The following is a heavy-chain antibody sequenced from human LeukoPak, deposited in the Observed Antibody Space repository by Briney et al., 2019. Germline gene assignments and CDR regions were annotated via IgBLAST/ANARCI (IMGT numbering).Heavy chain of an antibody. V-gene: IGHV4-39*01. D-gene: IGHD3-10*01. J-gene: IGHJ4*02. CDR1: GGSISSSSYY. Sequence: SETLSLTCTVSGGSISSSSYYWGRIRQPPGKGLESIGSIYYSGSTYYNPSLKSRVTISVDTSKNQFSLKLSSVTAADTAVYYCARQEVRGVIITLDYWGQGTLVTVSS. CDR3: ARQEVRGVIITLDY. CDR2: IYYSGST.